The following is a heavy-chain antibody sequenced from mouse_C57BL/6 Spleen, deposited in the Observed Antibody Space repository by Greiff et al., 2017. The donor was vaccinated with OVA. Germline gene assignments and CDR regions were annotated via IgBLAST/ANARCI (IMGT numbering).Heavy chain of an antibody. CDR3: ASSAYYSNSYAMDY. J-gene: IGHJ4*01. CDR1: GFTFSDYG. D-gene: IGHD2-5*01. V-gene: IGHV5-17*01. Sequence: EVKLMESGGGLVKPGGSLKLSCAASGFTFSDYGMHWVRQAPEKGLEWVAYISSGSSTIYYADTVKGRFTISRDNAKNTLFLQMTSLRSEDTAMYYCASSAYYSNSYAMDYWGQGTSVTVSS. CDR2: ISSGSSTI.